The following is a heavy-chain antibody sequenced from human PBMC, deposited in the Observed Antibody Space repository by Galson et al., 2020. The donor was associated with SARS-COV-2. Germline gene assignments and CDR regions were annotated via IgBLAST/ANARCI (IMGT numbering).Heavy chain of an antibody. D-gene: IGHD1-26*01. CDR1: GFTFNTYT. CDR2: ISFDGNNI. Sequence: GGSLRLSCAASGFTFNTYTMHWVRHAPGRGLEWLALISFDGNNIYYADSVKGRFTISRDNSKNTRYLQMDSLRPDDTAVYSCARGHGGSYFFVDYWGQGTLVTVSS. CDR3: ARGHGGSYFFVDY. V-gene: IGHV3-30*04. J-gene: IGHJ4*02.